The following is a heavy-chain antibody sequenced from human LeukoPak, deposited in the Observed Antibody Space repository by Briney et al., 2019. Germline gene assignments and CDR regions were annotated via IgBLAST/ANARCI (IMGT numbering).Heavy chain of an antibody. CDR3: ARVHLSDDAFDI. J-gene: IGHJ3*02. Sequence: PGGSLRLSCAASGFTFSSYAMHWVRQAPGKGPEWVAVISYDGSNKYYADSVKGRFTISRDNSKNTLYLQMNSLRAEDTAVYYCARVHLSDDAFDIWGQGTMVTVSS. V-gene: IGHV3-30*04. CDR2: ISYDGSNK. CDR1: GFTFSSYA.